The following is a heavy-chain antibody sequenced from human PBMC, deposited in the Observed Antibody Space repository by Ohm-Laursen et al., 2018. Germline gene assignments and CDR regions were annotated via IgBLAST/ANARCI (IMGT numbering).Heavy chain of an antibody. D-gene: IGHD5-18*01. J-gene: IGHJ4*02. CDR1: GGSISSSSSY. CDR2: FYYSGST. V-gene: IGHV4-39*02. Sequence: GTLSLTCTVSGGSISSSSSYWGWIRQTPGKGLEWIGSFYYSGSTYYNPSLKSRVTISVDTSKNQFSLKLSSVTAADTAVYYCARERRGYSYGLDYWGQGTLVTVSS. CDR3: ARERRGYSYGLDY.